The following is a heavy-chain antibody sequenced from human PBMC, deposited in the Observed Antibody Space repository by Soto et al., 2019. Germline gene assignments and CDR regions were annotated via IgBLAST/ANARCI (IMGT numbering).Heavy chain of an antibody. V-gene: IGHV4-38-2*01. Sequence: SETLSLTCGVSGYAINSGYYWGWIRQSPGKGLEWIGYVYNSGSTNYNPSLKSRVTISEDTSKSQFSLKVNSMTAADTAVYYCARYRREAVAGYTLDNWGQGILVTVSS. CDR3: ARYRREAVAGYTLDN. CDR2: VYNSGST. D-gene: IGHD6-13*01. CDR1: GYAINSGYY. J-gene: IGHJ4*02.